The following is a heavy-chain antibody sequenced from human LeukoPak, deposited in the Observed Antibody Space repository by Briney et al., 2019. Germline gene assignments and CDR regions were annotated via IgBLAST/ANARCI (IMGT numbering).Heavy chain of an antibody. CDR3: AREWSSSWYYYYGMDV. CDR2: IRYDGSNK. Sequence: GGSLRLSCAASEFTFSNYGMHWVRQAPGKGLEWVAFIRYDGSNKYYADSVKGRFTISRDNSKNTLYLQMNSLRAEDTAVYYCAREWSSSWYYYYGMDVWGQGTTVTVSS. J-gene: IGHJ6*02. D-gene: IGHD6-13*01. CDR1: EFTFSNYG. V-gene: IGHV3-30*02.